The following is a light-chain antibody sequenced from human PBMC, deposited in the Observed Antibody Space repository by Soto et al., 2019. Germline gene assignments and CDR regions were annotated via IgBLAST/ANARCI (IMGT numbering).Light chain of an antibody. CDR1: SSDVGAYNS. CDR3: SSYTDSSTYV. J-gene: IGLJ1*01. CDR2: EVI. V-gene: IGLV2-14*01. Sequence: QSALTQPASVSGSPGQSITISCTGTSSDVGAYNSVSWYQHHPDKAPKLIIYEVINRPSGVFNRFSAYKSGNTASLIISGLQAEDEADYYCSSYTDSSTYVFGTGTKVTV.